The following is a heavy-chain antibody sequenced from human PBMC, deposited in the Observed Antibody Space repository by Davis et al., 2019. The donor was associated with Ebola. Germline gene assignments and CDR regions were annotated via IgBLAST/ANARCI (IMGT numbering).Heavy chain of an antibody. CDR3: ARRSSQALD. CDR2: IRGNGVTT. CDR1: GFTFSSYG. D-gene: IGHD6-6*01. J-gene: IGHJ4*02. Sequence: GESLKISCAASGFTFSSYGMHWVRQAPGKGLEYVSAIRGNGVTTYYANSVRDRFTISRDNSKNTLYLQMNSLRVEDTAVYYCARRSSQALDWGQGTLVTVSS. V-gene: IGHV3-64*01.